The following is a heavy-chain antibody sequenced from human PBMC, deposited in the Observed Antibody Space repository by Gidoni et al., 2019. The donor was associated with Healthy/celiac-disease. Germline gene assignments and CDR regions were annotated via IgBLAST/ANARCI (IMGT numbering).Heavy chain of an antibody. CDR3: ARVHHTGKAFDI. J-gene: IGHJ3*02. CDR2: IIPIFGTA. Sequence: QVQLVQAGAEVTKPGSSVKVSCKSSGGTFSSYAISWVRQAPGQGLEWMGGIIPIFGTANYAQKFQGRVTITADKSTSTAYMELSSLRSEDTAVYYCARVHHTGKAFDIWGQGTMVTVSS. CDR1: GGTFSSYA. D-gene: IGHD3-10*01. V-gene: IGHV1-69*06.